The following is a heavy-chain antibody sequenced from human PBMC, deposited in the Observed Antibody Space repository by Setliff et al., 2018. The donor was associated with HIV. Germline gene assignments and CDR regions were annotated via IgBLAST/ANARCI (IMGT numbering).Heavy chain of an antibody. CDR1: GGTFSSYV. V-gene: IGHV1-69*05. J-gene: IGHJ5*02. Sequence: ASVKVSCKASGGTFSSYVISWVRQAPGQGPEWMGGIIPMYGVTNYAQKFQGRVTITTDESTSTAYMELSSLRPEDTAVYYCALPYCSGGNCWSSASLPPAGWFDPWGQGTLVTVPS. CDR3: ALPYCSGGNCWSSASLPPAGWFDP. CDR2: IIPMYGVT. D-gene: IGHD2-15*01.